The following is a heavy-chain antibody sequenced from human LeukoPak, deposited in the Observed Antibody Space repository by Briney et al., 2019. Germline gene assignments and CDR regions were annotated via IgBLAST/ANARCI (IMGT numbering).Heavy chain of an antibody. CDR1: GYTFTGYY. J-gene: IGHJ6*03. D-gene: IGHD3-10*01. CDR2: INPNSGGT. Sequence: ASVKVSCXASGYTFTGYYMHWVRQAPGQGLEWMGWINPNSGGTNYAQKFQGRVTMTRDTSISTAYMELSRLRSDDTAVYYCARDRNYYGSGSYYGPYYYYYMDVWGKGTTVTVSS. V-gene: IGHV1-2*02. CDR3: ARDRNYYGSGSYYGPYYYYYMDV.